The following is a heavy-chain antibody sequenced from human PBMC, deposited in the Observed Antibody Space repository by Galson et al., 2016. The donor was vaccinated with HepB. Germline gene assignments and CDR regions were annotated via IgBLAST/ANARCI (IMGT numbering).Heavy chain of an antibody. Sequence: SLRLSCAASGFTFDDYAMHWVRQVPGKGLEWVSGISWSSDTLGYADSVKGRFTISRDNAKNSLYLQMTSLRPEDTALFYCVKDRGGMAAIGVIVTGFDSWGQGTLVTVSS. V-gene: IGHV3-9*01. J-gene: IGHJ4*02. D-gene: IGHD5-24*01. CDR3: VKDRGGMAAIGVIVTGFDS. CDR1: GFTFDDYA. CDR2: ISWSSDTL.